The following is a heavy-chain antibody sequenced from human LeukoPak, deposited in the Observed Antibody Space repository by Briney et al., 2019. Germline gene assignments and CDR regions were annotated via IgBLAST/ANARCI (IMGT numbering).Heavy chain of an antibody. V-gene: IGHV3-23*01. D-gene: IGHD3-9*01. J-gene: IGHJ4*02. CDR3: TTVLVDWLSLY. CDR1: GFTFSSYA. CDR2: ISGSGGST. Sequence: GGSLRLSCAASGFTFSSYAMSWVRQAPGKGLEWVSAISGSGGSTYYADSVKGRFAISRDNSKNTLYLQVNSLRAEDTAVYYCTTVLVDWLSLYWGQGTLVTVSS.